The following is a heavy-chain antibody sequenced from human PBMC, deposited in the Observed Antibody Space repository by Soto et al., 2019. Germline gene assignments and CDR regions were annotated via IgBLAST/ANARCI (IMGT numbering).Heavy chain of an antibody. Sequence: GGSLRLSCAASGFTFSSYAMSWVRQAPGKGLEWVSAISGSGGSTYYADSVKGRFTISRDNSKNTLYLQMNSLRAEDTAVYYCAKDPGYSSGWYMSFDYWGQGTLVTVSS. CDR3: AKDPGYSSGWYMSFDY. J-gene: IGHJ4*02. V-gene: IGHV3-23*01. D-gene: IGHD6-19*01. CDR2: ISGSGGST. CDR1: GFTFSSYA.